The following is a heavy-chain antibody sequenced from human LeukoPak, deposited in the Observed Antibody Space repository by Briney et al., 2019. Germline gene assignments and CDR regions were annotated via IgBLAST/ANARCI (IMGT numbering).Heavy chain of an antibody. CDR2: VNGSGDRM. V-gene: IGHV3-23*01. D-gene: IGHD6-13*01. CDR3: AKAAAAPGFDF. J-gene: IGHJ4*02. CDR1: GFTSSSYA. Sequence: GSLRLSCAASGFTSSSYALNWVRQAPGKGLEWVATVNGSGDRMYHADSVKGRFTISRDNSKNTIYLQMNSLRAEDTALYYCAKAAAAPGFDFWGQGTLVTVSS.